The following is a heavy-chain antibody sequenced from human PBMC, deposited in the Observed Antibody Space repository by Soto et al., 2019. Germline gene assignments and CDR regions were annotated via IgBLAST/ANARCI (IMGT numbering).Heavy chain of an antibody. CDR2: IYYSGST. CDR3: ARSSYYYDGGGNDY. J-gene: IGHJ4*02. V-gene: IGHV4-39*01. Sequence: PSETLSLTCTVSGGSISSSSYYWGWIRQPPGKGLEWIGSIYYSGSTYYNPSLKSRVTISVDTSKNQFSLKLSSVTAADTAVYYCARSSYYYDGGGNDYWGQRTLVTVSS. CDR1: GGSISSSSYY. D-gene: IGHD3-22*01.